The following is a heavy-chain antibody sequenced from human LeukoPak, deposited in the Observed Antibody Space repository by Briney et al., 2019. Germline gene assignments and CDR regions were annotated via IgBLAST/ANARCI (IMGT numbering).Heavy chain of an antibody. Sequence: GASVKVSCKASGYTVTSYYMHWVRQAPGQGLEWMGIINPSGGSTSYAQKFQGRVTMTRDMSTSTVYMELSSLRSEDTAVYSCASGVIMTTVTTYDYWGQGTLVTVSS. J-gene: IGHJ4*02. V-gene: IGHV1-46*01. CDR1: GYTVTSYY. CDR2: INPSGGST. CDR3: ASGVIMTTVTTYDY. D-gene: IGHD4-17*01.